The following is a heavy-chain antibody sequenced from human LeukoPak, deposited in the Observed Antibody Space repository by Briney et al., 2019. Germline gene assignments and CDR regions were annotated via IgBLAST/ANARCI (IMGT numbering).Heavy chain of an antibody. V-gene: IGHV4-39*01. CDR2: IYYSGST. Sequence: SETLSLTCTVSGGSISSSSYYWGWIRQPPGKGLEWIGSIYYSGSTYYNPSLKSRVTISVDTSKNQFSLKLSSVTAADTAVYYCASTPSASNYFDYWGQGTLVTVSS. J-gene: IGHJ4*02. CDR1: GGSISSSSYY. CDR3: ASTPSASNYFDY.